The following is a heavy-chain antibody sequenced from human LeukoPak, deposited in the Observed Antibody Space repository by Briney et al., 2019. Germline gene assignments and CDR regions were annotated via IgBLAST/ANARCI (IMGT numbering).Heavy chain of an antibody. D-gene: IGHD6-19*01. CDR2: ISWNSGSI. J-gene: IGHJ4*02. CDR1: GFTFDDYA. Sequence: GGSLRLSCAASGFTFDDYAMHWVRQAPGKGLEWVSGISWNSGSIGYADSVKGRFTISRDNAKNSLYLQMNSLRAEDTALYYCAKDIGSGSRALYCFDYWGQGTLVTVSS. V-gene: IGHV3-9*01. CDR3: AKDIGSGSRALYCFDY.